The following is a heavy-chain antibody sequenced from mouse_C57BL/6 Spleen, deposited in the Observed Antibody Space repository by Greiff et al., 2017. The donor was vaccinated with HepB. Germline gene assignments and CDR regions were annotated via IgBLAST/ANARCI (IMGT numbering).Heavy chain of an antibody. V-gene: IGHV1-82*01. Sequence: VKLQESGPELVKPGASVKISCKASGYAFSSSWMNWVKQRPGKGLEWIGRIYPGDGDTNYNGKFKGKATLTADKSSSTAYMQLSSLTSEDSAVYFCALLLLRSDYWGQGTTLTVSS. J-gene: IGHJ2*01. CDR1: GYAFSSSW. CDR3: ALLLLRSDY. CDR2: IYPGDGDT. D-gene: IGHD1-1*01.